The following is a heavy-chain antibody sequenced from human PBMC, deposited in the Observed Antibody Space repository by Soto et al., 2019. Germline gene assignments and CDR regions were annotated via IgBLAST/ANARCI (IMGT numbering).Heavy chain of an antibody. CDR2: IYYSGST. Sequence: SETLSLTCTVSGGSISSYYWSWIRQPPGKGLEWIGFIYYSGSTNYNPSLKSRVTISVDTSKNQFSLRLSSVTAADTAVYYCARDRVTMIRLPYYYYGMDVWSQGTTVTVSS. D-gene: IGHD3-22*01. V-gene: IGHV4-59*01. J-gene: IGHJ6*02. CDR3: ARDRVTMIRLPYYYYGMDV. CDR1: GGSISSYY.